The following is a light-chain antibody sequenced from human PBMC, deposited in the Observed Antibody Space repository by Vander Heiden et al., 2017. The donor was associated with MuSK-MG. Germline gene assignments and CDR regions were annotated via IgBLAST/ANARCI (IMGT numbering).Light chain of an antibody. Sequence: DIVLTQSPATLSLSPGERATLSCRASQSVSSDLAWYQQKPGQAPRLLIFDASNRATGIPPRFSGSGSGTDFTLTISSLEPEEFAVYYCQHRSRCPRTFGQGTKMEIK. J-gene: IGKJ2*01. CDR1: QSVSSD. CDR3: QHRSRCPRT. CDR2: DAS. V-gene: IGKV3-11*01.